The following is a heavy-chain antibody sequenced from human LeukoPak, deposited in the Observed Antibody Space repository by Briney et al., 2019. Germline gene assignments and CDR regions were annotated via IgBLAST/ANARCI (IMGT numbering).Heavy chain of an antibody. Sequence: GGSLRLSCAASGFIFSDYYMTWLRQAPGRGLEWLSYISNSGNAKYYADSVKGRFTISRDNAKNSLYLEMTSLRAEDTAVYYCASDSSGYFGPWGPGTLVTVSS. D-gene: IGHD3-22*01. CDR3: ASDSSGYFGP. V-gene: IGHV3-11*01. J-gene: IGHJ5*02. CDR1: GFIFSDYY. CDR2: ISNSGNAK.